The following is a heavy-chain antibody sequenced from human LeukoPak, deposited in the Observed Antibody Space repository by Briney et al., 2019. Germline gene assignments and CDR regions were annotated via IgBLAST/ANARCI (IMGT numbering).Heavy chain of an antibody. CDR1: GFTFSNYA. D-gene: IGHD4-11*01. CDR3: AKYISDSVDDALDL. Sequence: GGSLKLSCAASGFTFSNYAMSWVRQTPGKGLEWVSGISDGGASTYNADSVDGRFRISRGNSKTTLSLEMESLRADDTAVYYCAKYISDSVDDALDLWGQGTMVIVS. CDR2: ISDGGAST. J-gene: IGHJ3*01. V-gene: IGHV3-23*01.